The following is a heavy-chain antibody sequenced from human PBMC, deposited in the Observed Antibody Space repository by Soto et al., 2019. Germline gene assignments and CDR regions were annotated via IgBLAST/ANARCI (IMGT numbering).Heavy chain of an antibody. V-gene: IGHV3-53*01. CDR3: HGYGY. CDR2: IYTGGTT. D-gene: IGHD5-12*01. Sequence: ESGGGLIQPGGSLRLSCVVSGFTVSSSNYMSWVRQAQGKGLEWVSVIYTGGTTYYADSVKGRFTISRDNSKNTLYLQMNSLRAEDTAVYYCHGYGYWGQGTLVTVSS. CDR1: GFTVSSSNY. J-gene: IGHJ4*02.